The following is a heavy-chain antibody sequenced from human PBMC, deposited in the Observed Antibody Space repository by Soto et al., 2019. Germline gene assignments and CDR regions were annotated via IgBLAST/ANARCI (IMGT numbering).Heavy chain of an antibody. V-gene: IGHV3-33*01. CDR2: IWDDGSDK. CDR1: GFTFNSYC. D-gene: IGHD2-2*01. Sequence: GGSLSLSCAASGFTFNSYCMHWVRQAPGKGLEWVAVIWDDGSDKYYADSVKGRFTISRDNSKNTLYLQMNSLRVEDTAVYYCASRSPALDYWGQGTLVTVSS. CDR3: ASRSPALDY. J-gene: IGHJ4*02.